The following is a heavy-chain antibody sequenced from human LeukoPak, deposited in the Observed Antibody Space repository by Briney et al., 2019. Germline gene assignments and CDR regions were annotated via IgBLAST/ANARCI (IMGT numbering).Heavy chain of an antibody. Sequence: GESLKISCKGSGYSFTTYWIGWVRQMPGKGLEWMGIIYPGDSDTRYSPSFQGQVTISADKSISTAYLQWSSLKASDTAMYYCARHPRITMVRGTSGRPPYYFDYWGQGTLVTVSS. V-gene: IGHV5-51*01. CDR3: ARHPRITMVRGTSGRPPYYFDY. D-gene: IGHD3-10*01. CDR2: IYPGDSDT. J-gene: IGHJ4*02. CDR1: GYSFTTYW.